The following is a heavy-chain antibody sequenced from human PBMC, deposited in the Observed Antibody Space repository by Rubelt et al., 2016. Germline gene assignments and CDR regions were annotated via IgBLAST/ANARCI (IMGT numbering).Heavy chain of an antibody. CDR3: ARRRRYSGSSYWYFDL. Sequence: QVQLQQWGAGLLKPSETLSLTCAVYGGSFSGYYWSWIRQPPGKGLAWIGEINHSGSTKYKPSLKGPVTRSADTAKNQCSLKLSSGTAADTAVYYCARRRRYSGSSYWYFDLWGRGTLVTVSS. D-gene: IGHD1-26*01. CDR1: GGSFSGYY. J-gene: IGHJ2*01. V-gene: IGHV4-34*01. CDR2: INHSGST.